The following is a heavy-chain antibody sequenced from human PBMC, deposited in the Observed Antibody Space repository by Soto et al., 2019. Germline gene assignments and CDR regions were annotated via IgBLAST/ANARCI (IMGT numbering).Heavy chain of an antibody. CDR1: GFTLSNYG. V-gene: IGHV3-30*18. Sequence: PGGSLRLSCAASGFTLSNYGMHWVRQALGKGLEWVAVISYDGSNEYYVDSVKGRFTISRDNSKNTLYLQMNSLRAEDTAVYYCAKVVHSSTWYRYFDYWGQGTLVTVSS. CDR3: AKVVHSSTWYRYFDY. J-gene: IGHJ4*02. CDR2: ISYDGSNE. D-gene: IGHD6-13*01.